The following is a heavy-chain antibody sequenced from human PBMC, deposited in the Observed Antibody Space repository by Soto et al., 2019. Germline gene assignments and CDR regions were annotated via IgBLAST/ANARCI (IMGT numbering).Heavy chain of an antibody. J-gene: IGHJ4*01. CDR2: VKSKSHGGTT. Sequence: EVQLVESGGGLVKPGGSLRLSCAASGFTFSNAWINWVRQAPGKGLEWVGRVKSKSHGGTTAYAERVKGRFAISRVESHIMVYLQMNSLKTEDTAVYCCTPGSCSRITIVRFDYWGHGTLVTVSS. D-gene: IGHD2-2*01. V-gene: IGHV3-15*07. CDR1: GFTFSNAW. CDR3: TPGSCSRITIVRFDY.